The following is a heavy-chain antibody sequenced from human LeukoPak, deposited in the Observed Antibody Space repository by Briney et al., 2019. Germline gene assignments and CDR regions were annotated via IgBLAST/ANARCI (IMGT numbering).Heavy chain of an antibody. D-gene: IGHD2-2*01. CDR3: ATGFWGYCSRNSCPLDN. J-gene: IGHJ4*02. V-gene: IGHV3-48*01. CDR2: IIITGSTT. CDR1: GFTFSIYS. Sequence: PGGSLRLSCAASGFTFSIYSMNWVRQAPGKGLEWISYIIITGSTTYYADSVKGRFTISRDNANNSLSLQMSSLRAEDTAVYYCATGFWGYCSRNSCPLDNWGEGTLVTVAS.